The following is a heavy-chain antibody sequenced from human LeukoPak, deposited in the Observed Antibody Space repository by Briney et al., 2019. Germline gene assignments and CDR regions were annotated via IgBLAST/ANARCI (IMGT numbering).Heavy chain of an antibody. D-gene: IGHD3-22*01. CDR1: GFTVGSNY. J-gene: IGHJ4*02. CDR3: ARGTHYYDSSGYYYFDY. V-gene: IGHV3-53*01. CDR2: IYTSGNS. Sequence: QAGGSLRLSCAASGFTVGSNYMGWVRQAPGKTLEWVSVIYTSGNSYYADSVKGRFTISRDNSKNTLYLQMNSLRAEDTAVYYCARGTHYYDSSGYYYFDYWGQGTLVTVSS.